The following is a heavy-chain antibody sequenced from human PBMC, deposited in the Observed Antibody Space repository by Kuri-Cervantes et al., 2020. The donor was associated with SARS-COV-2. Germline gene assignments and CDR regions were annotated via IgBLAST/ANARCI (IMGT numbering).Heavy chain of an antibody. J-gene: IGHJ4*02. V-gene: IGHV3-11*03. CDR3: AVIQNSGSYSTRSSYFDY. CDR2: ISSSSSYT. Sequence: GESLKISCAASGFTFSDYYMSWIRQAPGKGLEWVSYISSSSSYTNYAGSVKGRFTISRDNAKNSLYLQMNSLRAEDTAVYYCAVIQNSGSYSTRSSYFDYWGQGTLVTVSS. CDR1: GFTFSDYY. D-gene: IGHD1-26*01.